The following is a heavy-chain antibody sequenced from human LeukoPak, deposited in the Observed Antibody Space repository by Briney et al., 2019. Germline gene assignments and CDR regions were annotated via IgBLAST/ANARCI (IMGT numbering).Heavy chain of an antibody. CDR3: ARGRDGYNDAFDI. J-gene: IGHJ3*02. V-gene: IGHV1-69*13. CDR2: IIPIFGTA. CDR1: GGTFSSYA. Sequence: ASVKVSCKASGGTFSSYAISWVRQAPGQGLEWMGGIIPIFGTANYAQKFQGRVTITADESTSTAYMELSSLRSEDTAVYCCARGRDGYNDAFDIWGQGTMVTVSS. D-gene: IGHD5-24*01.